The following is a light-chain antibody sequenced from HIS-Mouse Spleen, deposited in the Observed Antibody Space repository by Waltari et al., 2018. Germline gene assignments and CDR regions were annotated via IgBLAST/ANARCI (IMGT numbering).Light chain of an antibody. V-gene: IGLV4-69*01. J-gene: IGLJ3*02. CDR1: SGHISYA. Sequence: QLVLTQSPSASASLGAPVKHTCTLSSGHISYAIAWHQQQPEQGRRYLLTLNSDGSHSKGDGIPDRFSGSSSGAERYLAIPSLQSEDEADYYCQTWGTGTWVFGGGTKLTVL. CDR3: QTWGTGTWV. CDR2: LNSDGSH.